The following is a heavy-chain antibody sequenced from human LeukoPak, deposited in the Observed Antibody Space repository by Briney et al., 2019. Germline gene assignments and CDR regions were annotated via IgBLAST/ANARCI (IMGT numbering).Heavy chain of an antibody. J-gene: IGHJ4*02. CDR3: AKGNPDDCSSTSCYPYYFDY. Sequence: PGGSLRLSCAASGFTFSSYSMNWVRQAPGKGLEWVSYITSSGDTIYYADSVKGRFTISRDNSKNTLYLQMNSLRAEDTAVYYCAKGNPDDCSSTSCYPYYFDYWGQGTLVTVSS. CDR2: ITSSGDTI. CDR1: GFTFSSYS. D-gene: IGHD2-2*01. V-gene: IGHV3-48*01.